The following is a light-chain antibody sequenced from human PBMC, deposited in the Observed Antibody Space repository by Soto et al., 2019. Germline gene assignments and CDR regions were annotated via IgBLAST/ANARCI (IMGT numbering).Light chain of an antibody. CDR1: LSVSVY. CDR3: HQYGRSPIT. CDR2: DAS. V-gene: IGKV3-11*01. Sequence: VVLTQSPATLSLSPGERATLSCRTSLSVSVYLDWYQQKPGQAPRLLISDASNRATGIPARFSGSGSGTDFTLIISSLEPEDFAVYYCHQYGRSPITFGQGTRLEI. J-gene: IGKJ5*01.